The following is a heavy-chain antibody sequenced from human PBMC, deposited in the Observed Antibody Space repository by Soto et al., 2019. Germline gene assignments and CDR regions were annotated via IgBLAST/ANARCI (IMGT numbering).Heavy chain of an antibody. V-gene: IGHV3-9*01. Sequence: PGGPRGPSCPASGFPFDDYAIHWVRQAPGKGLEWVSGSSWNSGSTYYADSVKGRFTISRDSSKNTLYLQMNSLRVEDTAVYYCARDYSVSGSYAPWFEPRGQGTLVTVSS. CDR3: ARDYSVSGSYAPWFEP. CDR2: SSWNSGST. J-gene: IGHJ5*02. CDR1: GFPFDDYA. D-gene: IGHD3-16*01.